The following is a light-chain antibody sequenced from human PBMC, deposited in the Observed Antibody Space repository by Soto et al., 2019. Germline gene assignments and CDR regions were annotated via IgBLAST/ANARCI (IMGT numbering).Light chain of an antibody. Sequence: EIVLTQSPGTLSLSPGERATLSCRASQSVSSSYLAWYQQKPGQAPRLLIYGACSRATGIPDRFSGSGSGTDFTLTISSLEPEDFAVYYCPQYGSRLTFGPGTKVDIK. CDR2: GAC. CDR1: QSVSSSY. CDR3: PQYGSRLT. V-gene: IGKV3-20*01. J-gene: IGKJ3*01.